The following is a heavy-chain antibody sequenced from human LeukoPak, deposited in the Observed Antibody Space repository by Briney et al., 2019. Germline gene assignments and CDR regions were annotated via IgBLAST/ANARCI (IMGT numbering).Heavy chain of an antibody. Sequence: PGGSLRLSCAASGFTFSSYAMNWVRQAPGKGLQWVSSISSSSSYIYYADSVKGRFAISRDNAKNSLYLQMNSLRAEDTAVYYCARDSGGSYYYDSSGYNDYWGQGTLVTVSS. CDR1: GFTFSSYA. D-gene: IGHD3-22*01. CDR3: ARDSGGSYYYDSSGYNDY. CDR2: ISSSSSYI. J-gene: IGHJ4*02. V-gene: IGHV3-21*01.